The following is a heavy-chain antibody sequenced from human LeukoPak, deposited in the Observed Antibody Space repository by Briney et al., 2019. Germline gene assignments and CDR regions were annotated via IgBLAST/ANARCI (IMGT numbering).Heavy chain of an antibody. V-gene: IGHV1-2*06. CDR2: INPNSGGT. Sequence: ASVKVSCKASGYTFTGYYMHWVRQAPGQGLEWMGRINPNSGGTNYAQKFQGRVTMTRDTSISTAYMELSRLRSDDTAVYYCARAYYDILTGPTYMDVWGEGTTVTVSS. CDR3: ARAYYDILTGPTYMDV. D-gene: IGHD3-9*01. CDR1: GYTFTGYY. J-gene: IGHJ6*03.